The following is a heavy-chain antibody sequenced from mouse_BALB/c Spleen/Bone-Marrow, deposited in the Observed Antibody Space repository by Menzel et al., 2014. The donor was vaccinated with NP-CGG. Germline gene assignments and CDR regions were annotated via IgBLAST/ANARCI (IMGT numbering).Heavy chain of an antibody. V-gene: IGHV5-6*02. CDR1: GFTFSSYG. Sequence: EVMLVESGGDLVKPGGSLKLSCAASGFTFSSYGMSWVRQTPDKRLEWVATISSGGSHTYYPDSVKGRFTISRDNAKNTLYLQMRSLKSEDTAIYYCARRGYDNSYWYFGVWGAGTTVTVSS. D-gene: IGHD2-10*02. CDR3: ARRGYDNSYWYFGV. J-gene: IGHJ1*01. CDR2: ISSGGSHT.